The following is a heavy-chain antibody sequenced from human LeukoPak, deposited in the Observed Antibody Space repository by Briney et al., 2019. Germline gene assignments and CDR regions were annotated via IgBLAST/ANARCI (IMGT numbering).Heavy chain of an antibody. CDR3: ARDLGWFGDPSPYGMDV. CDR1: GGSISSYY. Sequence: SETLSLTCTVSGGSISSYYWSWIRQPPGKGLEWIGYIYYSGSTNYNPSLKSRVTISVDTSKNQFSLKLSSVTAADTAVYYCARDLGWFGDPSPYGMDVWGQGTLVTVSS. D-gene: IGHD3-10*01. J-gene: IGHJ6*02. CDR2: IYYSGST. V-gene: IGHV4-59*01.